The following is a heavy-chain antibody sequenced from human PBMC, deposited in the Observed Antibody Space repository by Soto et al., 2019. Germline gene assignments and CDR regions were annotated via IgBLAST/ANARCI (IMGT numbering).Heavy chain of an antibody. Sequence: QVQLVESGGGVVQPGRSLRLSCAASGFTFSSYAMHWVRQAPGKGLEWVAVISYDGSNKYYADSVKGRFTISRDNSKNXXYVQMNSLRAEDTAVYYCARESEQWLNNRAEYFQHWGRGTLVTVSS. CDR1: GFTFSSYA. J-gene: IGHJ1*01. CDR2: ISYDGSNK. CDR3: ARESEQWLNNRAEYFQH. V-gene: IGHV3-30-3*01. D-gene: IGHD6-19*01.